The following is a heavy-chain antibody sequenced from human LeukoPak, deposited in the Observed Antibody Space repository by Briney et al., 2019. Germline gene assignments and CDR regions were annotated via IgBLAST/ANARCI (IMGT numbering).Heavy chain of an antibody. Sequence: PGGSLRLSCAASGFTFSSYAMTWVRQAPGKGLEWVSTISGSGDSTYFADSVKGRFTISRDNSKNTLYLQMDTLRAEDTAVYYCAKVRSYDSSAYYWNDAFDIWGQGTKVTVSS. CDR2: ISGSGDST. CDR1: GFTFSSYA. J-gene: IGHJ3*02. D-gene: IGHD3-22*01. CDR3: AKVRSYDSSAYYWNDAFDI. V-gene: IGHV3-23*01.